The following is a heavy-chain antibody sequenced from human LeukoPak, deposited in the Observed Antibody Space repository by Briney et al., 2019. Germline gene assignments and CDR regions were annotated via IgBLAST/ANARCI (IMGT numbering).Heavy chain of an antibody. D-gene: IGHD3-10*01. CDR1: GFTISSYS. V-gene: IGHV3-21*01. Sequence: GGSLRLSCAASGFTISSYSMNWGRHAPGQGLEWVSSISSISSYIYYADSVRGRVTTSRDNAKNSLYRQMDSLRAEDTAVYYCARDTGYWGQGTLVTVSS. CDR2: ISSISSYI. J-gene: IGHJ4*02. CDR3: ARDTGY.